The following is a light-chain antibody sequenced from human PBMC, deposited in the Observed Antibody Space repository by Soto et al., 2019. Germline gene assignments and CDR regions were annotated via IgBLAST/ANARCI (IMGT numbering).Light chain of an antibody. CDR2: LNSDGSH. CDR1: SGHSSHA. J-gene: IGLJ3*02. Sequence: QSVLTQSPSASASLGASVKLTCTLSSGHSSHAIAWHQQQPEKGPRYLMRLNSDGSHNKGDGIPDRFSGSSSGAERYLTISSLQSEDEADYYCQTWGTGIGVFGGGTKLTVL. V-gene: IGLV4-69*01. CDR3: QTWGTGIGV.